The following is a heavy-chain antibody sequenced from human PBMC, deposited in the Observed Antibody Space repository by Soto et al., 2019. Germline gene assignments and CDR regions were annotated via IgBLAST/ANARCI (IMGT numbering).Heavy chain of an antibody. J-gene: IGHJ4*02. V-gene: IGHV3-30-3*01. CDR2: TSYDESKK. CDR3: AMPLLEWLLAPDY. D-gene: IGHD3-3*01. CDR1: GFTFSTYT. Sequence: QVQLVESGGGVVQSGRSLRLSCAASGFTFSTYTMHWVRQAPGKGLEWVAITSYDESKKYYADSVKGRFTIFRDNSKNTLFLQMNSLRPEYTAVYYCAMPLLEWLLAPDYWGQGTLVTVSS.